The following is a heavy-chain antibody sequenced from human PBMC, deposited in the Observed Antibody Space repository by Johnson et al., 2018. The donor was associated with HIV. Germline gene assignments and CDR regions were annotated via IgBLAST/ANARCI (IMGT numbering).Heavy chain of an antibody. Sequence: VQLVESGGGLVKPGGSLRLSCAASGFTFSNAWMSWVRQAPGKGLEWVAVIWYDGSEKYYVDSVKGRFTISRDNAKKSLYLQMNSLRAEDTAVYYCARELRIAARGLAFDIWGRGTMVTVSS. J-gene: IGHJ3*02. V-gene: IGHV3-7*03. D-gene: IGHD6-6*01. CDR2: IWYDGSEK. CDR3: ARELRIAARGLAFDI. CDR1: GFTFSNAW.